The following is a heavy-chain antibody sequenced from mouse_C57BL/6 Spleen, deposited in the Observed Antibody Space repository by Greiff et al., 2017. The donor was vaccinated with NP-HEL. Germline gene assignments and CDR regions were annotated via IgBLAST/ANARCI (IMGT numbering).Heavy chain of an antibody. CDR2: IHPNSGST. Sequence: VQLQQPGAELVKPGASVKLSCKASGYTFTSYWMHWVKQRPGQGLEWIGMIHPNSGSTNYNEKFKSKATLTVDKSSSTAYMQLSSLTSEDSAVYYCAKGNSNYGSWFAYWGQGTLVTVSA. CDR3: AKGNSNYGSWFAY. D-gene: IGHD2-5*01. CDR1: GYTFTSYW. J-gene: IGHJ3*01. V-gene: IGHV1-64*01.